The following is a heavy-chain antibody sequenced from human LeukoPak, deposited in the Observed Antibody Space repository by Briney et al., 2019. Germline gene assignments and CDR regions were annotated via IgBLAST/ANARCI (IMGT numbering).Heavy chain of an antibody. CDR2: IYYSGST. CDR3: ASHVLYAFDI. Sequence: PSETLSLTCTVSGGSISNYYWSWIRQPPGKGLDWIGYIYYSGSTNYNPSLKSRVTISVDTSKNQFSLKLSSVTAADTAVYYCASHVLYAFDIWGLGTMVTASS. D-gene: IGHD3-16*01. CDR1: GGSISNYY. V-gene: IGHV4-59*01. J-gene: IGHJ3*02.